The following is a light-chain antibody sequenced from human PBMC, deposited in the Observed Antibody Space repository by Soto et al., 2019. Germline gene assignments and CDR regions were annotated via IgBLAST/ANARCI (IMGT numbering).Light chain of an antibody. CDR1: QSVSNN. J-gene: IGKJ5*01. CDR2: YAS. V-gene: IGKV3-15*01. Sequence: EIMMTQSPATLSVSPGERATLSCRASQSVSNNLAWYQQKPGQAPRLLIYYASTRATGIPARFSGSGSGTEFSLTISSILSEDFALYYCQQYNNWPPITFGQGTRLEIK. CDR3: QQYNNWPPIT.